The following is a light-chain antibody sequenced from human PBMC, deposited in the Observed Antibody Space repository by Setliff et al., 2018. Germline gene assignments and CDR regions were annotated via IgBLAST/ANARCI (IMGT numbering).Light chain of an antibody. CDR3: QSYDSSLSGYV. J-gene: IGLJ1*01. V-gene: IGLV1-40*01. Sequence: QSVLTQPPSVSGAPGQRVTISCTGSSSNIGAGYXXXXXXXXXGTAPKXXIYGNSNRPSGVPDRFSGSKSGTSASLAITGLQAEDEADYYCQSYDSSLSGYVFGTGTKV. CDR1: SSNIGAGYX. CDR2: GNS.